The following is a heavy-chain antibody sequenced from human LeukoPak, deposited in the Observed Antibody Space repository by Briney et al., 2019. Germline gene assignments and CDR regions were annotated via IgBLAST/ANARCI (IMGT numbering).Heavy chain of an antibody. D-gene: IGHD3-3*02. CDR3: AKDPFSDWYFDL. V-gene: IGHV3-23*01. J-gene: IGHJ2*01. CDR2: ISGSGGST. CDR1: GFTFSSYA. Sequence: GGSLRLSCAASGFTFSSYAMSWVRQAPGKGLEWVSAISGSGGSTYYADSVKGRFTISRDNSKSTLYLQMNSLRAEDTAVYYCAKDPFSDWYFDLWGRGTLVTVSS.